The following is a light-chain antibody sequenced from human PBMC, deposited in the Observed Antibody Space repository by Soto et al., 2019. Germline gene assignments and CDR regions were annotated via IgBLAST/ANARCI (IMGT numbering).Light chain of an antibody. Sequence: ESVLTQYPGTLSLSPGERAALCCRASQTFSNSFLSWFQQIPGQAPRLLIYGASMRATGIPDRFSGSGSGTDFTLTISRLEPEDFAVYYCQQCGSSSTFGQGTRLEI. V-gene: IGKV3-20*01. CDR2: GAS. CDR1: QTFSNSF. J-gene: IGKJ5*01. CDR3: QQCGSSST.